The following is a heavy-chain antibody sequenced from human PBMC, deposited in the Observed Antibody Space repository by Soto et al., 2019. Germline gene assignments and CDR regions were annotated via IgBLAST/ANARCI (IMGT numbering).Heavy chain of an antibody. V-gene: IGHV1-2*02. D-gene: IGHD2-2*01. CDR3: ARPENRTTGFDY. J-gene: IGHJ4*02. CDR1: GYLFTDYY. Sequence: GSGKVCFKASGYLFTDYYLHLVRQVPGQGPEWMGWMNPYNGDTNYARKFQGRVTMTRDTSNSTAYMQMSSLRPDDTAVYYCARPENRTTGFDYWGQGAMVTVSS. CDR2: MNPYNGDT.